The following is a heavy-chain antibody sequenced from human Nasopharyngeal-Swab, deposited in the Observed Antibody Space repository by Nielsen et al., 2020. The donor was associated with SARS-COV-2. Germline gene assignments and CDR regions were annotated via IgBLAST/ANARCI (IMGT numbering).Heavy chain of an antibody. CDR2: SSYDGYSK. D-gene: IGHD3-16*01. Sequence: GESLKISCAASGFTFDDYTMHWVRQPPGKGLEWVSLSSYDGYSKYYADSVKGRFTISRDNSKNSLYLQMNSLRTEDTAFYYCAKAVRQTPDINHVWGSFPDYWGQGTLVTVSS. CDR1: GFTFDDYT. V-gene: IGHV3-43*01. J-gene: IGHJ4*02. CDR3: AKAVRQTPDINHVWGSFPDY.